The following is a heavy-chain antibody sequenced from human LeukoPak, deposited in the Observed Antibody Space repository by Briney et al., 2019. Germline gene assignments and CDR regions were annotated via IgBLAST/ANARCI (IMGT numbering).Heavy chain of an antibody. D-gene: IGHD3-22*01. Sequence: ASVKVSCMTSGYTFTSYGISWVRQAPGQGLEWMGWITTYNGYTNYAQKLQGRVTMTTDTSTNTAYLELRSLRSDDTAVYYCARSTYSYDSSGYYYQLHRFDYWGQGTLVTVSS. J-gene: IGHJ4*02. CDR2: ITTYNGYT. V-gene: IGHV1-18*01. CDR3: ARSTYSYDSSGYYYQLHRFDY. CDR1: GYTFTSYG.